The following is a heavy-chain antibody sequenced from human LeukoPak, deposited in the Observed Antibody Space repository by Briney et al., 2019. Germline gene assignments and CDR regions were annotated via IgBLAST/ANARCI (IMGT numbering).Heavy chain of an antibody. CDR1: GYTFSSYG. V-gene: IGHV1-18*01. CDR3: ARDCSGSSCYWIH. CDR2: ISAYNGNT. Sequence: GASVKVSCKASGYTFSSYGISWVRQAPGQGLEWLGYISAYNGNTDYAQKVQGRITMTTDTSTSTAYMEMRSLRSDDTAVYYCARDCSGSSCYWIHWGQGTLVTVSS. D-gene: IGHD2-15*01. J-gene: IGHJ4*02.